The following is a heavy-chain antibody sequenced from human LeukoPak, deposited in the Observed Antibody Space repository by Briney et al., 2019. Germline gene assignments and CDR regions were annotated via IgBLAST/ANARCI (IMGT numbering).Heavy chain of an antibody. D-gene: IGHD2-15*01. CDR3: ARDLSPGVDLGVVVAAPGANDY. V-gene: IGHV3-21*01. CDR2: ISSSSSYI. CDR1: GFTFSSYS. J-gene: IGHJ4*02. Sequence: GGSLRLSCAASGFTFSSYSMNWVRQAPGKGLEWVSSISSSSSYIYYADSVKGRFTISRDNAKNSLYLQMNSLRAEDTAVYYCARDLSPGVDLGVVVAAPGANDYWGQGTLVTVSS.